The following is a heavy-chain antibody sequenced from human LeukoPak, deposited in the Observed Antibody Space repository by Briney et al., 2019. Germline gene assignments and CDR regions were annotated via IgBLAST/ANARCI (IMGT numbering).Heavy chain of an antibody. CDR2: IYYSGST. Sequence: SETLSLTCTVSGASISSYYWSWIRQPPGKGLEWIGYIYYSGSTNYNPSLKSRVTISVDTSKNQFSLKLSSVIGADTAVYYCARVRLGVGDAFDIWGQGTMVTVST. V-gene: IGHV4-59*08. CDR1: GASISSYY. J-gene: IGHJ3*02. D-gene: IGHD3-10*01. CDR3: ARVRLGVGDAFDI.